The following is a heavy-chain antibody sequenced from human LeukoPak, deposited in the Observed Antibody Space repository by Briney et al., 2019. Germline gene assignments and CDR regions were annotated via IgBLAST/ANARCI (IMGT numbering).Heavy chain of an antibody. J-gene: IGHJ4*02. D-gene: IGHD5-24*01. CDR2: IEQDGSDK. V-gene: IGHV3-7*01. CDR3: ARVALEMATIGGWFDY. Sequence: PGGSLRLSCAASGFTFSSYWMSWVRQAPGKGLEWVATIEQDGSDKYYMDSVKGRFTIARDDAKNSLYLQMNSLRAEDTAVYYCARVALEMATIGGWFDYWGQGTLVTVSS. CDR1: GFTFSSYW.